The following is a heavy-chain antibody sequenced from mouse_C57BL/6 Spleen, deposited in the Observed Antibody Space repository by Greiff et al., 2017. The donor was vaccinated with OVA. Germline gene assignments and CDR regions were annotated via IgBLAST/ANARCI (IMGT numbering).Heavy chain of an antibody. CDR2: IYPGDGDT. D-gene: IGHD2-2*01. V-gene: IGHV1-80*01. CDR3: ARWATMVTTGYYFDY. Sequence: QVQLQQSGAELVKPGASVKISCKASGYAFSSYWMNWVKQRPGKGLEWIGQIYPGDGDTNSHGKFKGKATLTADKSSSTAYMQLRSLTSEDSAVYFCARWATMVTTGYYFDYWGQGTTLTVSS. J-gene: IGHJ2*01. CDR1: GYAFSSYW.